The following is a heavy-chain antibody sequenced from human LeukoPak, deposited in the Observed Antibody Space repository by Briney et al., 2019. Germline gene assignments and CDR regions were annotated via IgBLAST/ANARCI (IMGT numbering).Heavy chain of an antibody. Sequence: SETLSLTCTVSGGSISGYYWSWIRQPPGKGLEWIGYIYTSGNTNYNPSLKSRVTISVEKSKNQFSLKLSSVTAADTAVYYCARQSCSGTSCWILLDYWGQGTLVTVSS. CDR1: GGSISGYY. J-gene: IGHJ4*02. CDR3: ARQSCSGTSCWILLDY. CDR2: IYTSGNT. D-gene: IGHD2-2*01. V-gene: IGHV4-4*09.